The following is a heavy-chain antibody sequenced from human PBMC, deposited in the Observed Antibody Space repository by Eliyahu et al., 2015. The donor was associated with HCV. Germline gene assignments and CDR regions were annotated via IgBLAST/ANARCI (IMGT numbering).Heavy chain of an antibody. V-gene: IGHV4-59*01. D-gene: IGHD6-19*01. CDR2: IYYSGST. CDR3: ASGGGGIAVAGTGGWFDP. J-gene: IGHJ5*02. Sequence: QVQLQESGPGLVKPSETLSXTCTVSGXSXXTYSWSWIRQPPGKGLEWIGYIYYSGSTNYNPSLKSRVTISVDTSKNQFSLKLNPVTAADTAVYYCASGGGGIAVAGTGGWFDPWGQGTLVTVSS. CDR1: GXSXXTYS.